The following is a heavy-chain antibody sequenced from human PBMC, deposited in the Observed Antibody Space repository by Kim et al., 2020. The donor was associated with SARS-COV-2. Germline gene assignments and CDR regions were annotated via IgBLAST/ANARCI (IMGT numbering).Heavy chain of an antibody. CDR2: IYYSGST. CDR1: GGSISSSSYY. Sequence: SETLSLTCTVSGGSISSSSYYWGWIRQPPGKGLEWIGSIYYSGSTYYNPSLKSRVTISVDTSKNQFSLKLSSVTATDTAVYYCARLGDVDTAMVTDWYFDLWGRGTLVTVSS. D-gene: IGHD5-18*01. CDR3: ARLGDVDTAMVTDWYFDL. V-gene: IGHV4-39*01. J-gene: IGHJ2*01.